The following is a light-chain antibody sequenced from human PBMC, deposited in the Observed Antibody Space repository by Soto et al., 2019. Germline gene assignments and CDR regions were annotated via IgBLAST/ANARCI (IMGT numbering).Light chain of an antibody. CDR1: SGSVSSRYY. V-gene: IGLV8-61*01. Sequence: QTVVTQEASLSVSPGGTVTLTCGLTSGSVSSRYYPSWYRQDPGQTPRTLIYSGDIRSSGVPDRFSGSILGSKAALTITGAPADDESVHYCVLYMKGDIRVFGGGTKLTVL. CDR3: VLYMKGDIRV. J-gene: IGLJ2*01. CDR2: SGD.